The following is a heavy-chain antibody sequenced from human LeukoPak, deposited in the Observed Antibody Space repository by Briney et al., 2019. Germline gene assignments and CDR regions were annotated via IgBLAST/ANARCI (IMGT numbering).Heavy chain of an antibody. V-gene: IGHV4-30-2*01. D-gene: IGHD2-2*01. CDR2: IYHSGST. Sequence: SETLSLTCTVSGGSISSGGYYWSWIRQPPGKGLEWIGYIYHSGSTYYNPSLKSRVTISVDRSKNQFSLKLSSVTAADTAVYYCARDSEYCSSTSCSNWFDPWGQGTLVTVSS. CDR1: GGSISSGGYY. CDR3: ARDSEYCSSTSCSNWFDP. J-gene: IGHJ5*02.